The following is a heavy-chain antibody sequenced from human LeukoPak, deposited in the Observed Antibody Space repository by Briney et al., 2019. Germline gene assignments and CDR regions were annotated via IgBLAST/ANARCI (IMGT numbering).Heavy chain of an antibody. Sequence: SETLSLTCTVSGGSISSGGYYWSWIRQHPGKDLEWIGYIYYSGSTYYNPSLKSRVTISVDTSKNQFSLKLSSVTAADTAVYYCARGGSGWSNWFDPWGQGTLVTVSS. CDR2: IYYSGST. J-gene: IGHJ5*02. D-gene: IGHD6-19*01. CDR1: GGSISSGGYY. CDR3: ARGGSGWSNWFDP. V-gene: IGHV4-31*03.